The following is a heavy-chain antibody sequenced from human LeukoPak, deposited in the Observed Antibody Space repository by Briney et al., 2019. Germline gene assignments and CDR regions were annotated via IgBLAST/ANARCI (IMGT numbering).Heavy chain of an antibody. D-gene: IGHD3-9*01. CDR2: IYYSGST. CDR1: GGSISSYY. J-gene: IGHJ5*02. CDR3: AREYYDILTGPPYWFDP. V-gene: IGHV4-59*05. Sequence: PSETLSLTCTVSGGSISSYYWSWIRQPPGKGLEWIGSIYYSGSTYYNPSLKSRVTISVDTSKNQFSLKLSSVTAADTAVYYCAREYYDILTGPPYWFDPWGQGTLVTVSS.